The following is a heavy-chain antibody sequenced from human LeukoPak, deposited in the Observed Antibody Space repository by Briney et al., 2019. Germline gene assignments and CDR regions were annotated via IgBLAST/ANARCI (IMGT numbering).Heavy chain of an antibody. CDR2: IYHSGST. J-gene: IGHJ4*02. CDR3: ARETAVAATYYFDY. V-gene: IGHV4-59*12. D-gene: IGHD6-19*01. Sequence: PSETLSLTCTVSGGSISSYYWSWIRQPPGKGLEWIGEIYHSGSTNYNPSLKSRVTISVDKSKNQFSLKLSSVTAADTAVYYCARETAVAATYYFDYWGQGTLVTVSS. CDR1: GGSISSYY.